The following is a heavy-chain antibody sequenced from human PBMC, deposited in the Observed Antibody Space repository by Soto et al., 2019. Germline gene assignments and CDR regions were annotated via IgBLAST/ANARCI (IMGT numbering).Heavy chain of an antibody. CDR3: ARSSSSSWSGPFDY. D-gene: IGHD6-13*01. Sequence: SVKVSCKAYGGTFSSYAISWVRQAPGQGLEWMGGTIPIFGTANYAQKFQGRVTITADESTSTAYMELSSLRSEDTAVYYCARSSSSSWSGPFDYWGQGTLVTVSS. J-gene: IGHJ4*02. CDR2: TIPIFGTA. V-gene: IGHV1-69*13. CDR1: GGTFSSYA.